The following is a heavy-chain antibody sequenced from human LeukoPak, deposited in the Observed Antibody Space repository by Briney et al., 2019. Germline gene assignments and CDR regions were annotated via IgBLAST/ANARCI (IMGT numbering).Heavy chain of an antibody. V-gene: IGHV3-21*01. D-gene: IGHD3-22*01. CDR1: GFIFRHYG. Sequence: PGGSLRLSCAASGFIFRHYGMSWVRQAPGKGLEWVAAISGSAGGTYYADSVKGRFTISRDNAKNSLYLQMNSLRAEDTAVYYCARVRVYYDSSGYSQGMDVWGQGTTVTVSS. CDR2: ISGSAGGT. CDR3: ARVRVYYDSSGYSQGMDV. J-gene: IGHJ6*02.